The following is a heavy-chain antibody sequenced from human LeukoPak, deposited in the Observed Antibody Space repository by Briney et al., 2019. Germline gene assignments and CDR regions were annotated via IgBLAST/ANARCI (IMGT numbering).Heavy chain of an antibody. J-gene: IGHJ2*01. D-gene: IGHD3-22*01. Sequence: SETLSLTCTVSRGSISSYSWSWIRQPPGKGLEWIAYIYYSGSTNYNPSLKSRVTISVDTSENQFSLKLSSVTAADTAVYYCATKRGYYDSSGYYYNWYFDLWGRGTLVTVSS. CDR1: RGSISSYS. CDR3: ATKRGYYDSSGYYYNWYFDL. V-gene: IGHV4-59*01. CDR2: IYYSGST.